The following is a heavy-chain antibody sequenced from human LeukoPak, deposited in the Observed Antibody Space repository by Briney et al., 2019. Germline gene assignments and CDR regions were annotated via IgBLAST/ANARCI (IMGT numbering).Heavy chain of an antibody. CDR1: GFTVDSNY. CDR2: IYTGGNT. CDR3: ARGDDSGYYDYFDY. V-gene: IGHV3-53*01. D-gene: IGHD3-22*01. J-gene: IGHJ4*02. Sequence: PXGSLRLSCAASGFTVDSNYLSWVRQAPGKGLEWVSTIYTGGNTYYAASVKGRFTISRDFSKNTVFPHMNSLRAEDTAMYYCARGDDSGYYDYFDYWGQGALVTVSS.